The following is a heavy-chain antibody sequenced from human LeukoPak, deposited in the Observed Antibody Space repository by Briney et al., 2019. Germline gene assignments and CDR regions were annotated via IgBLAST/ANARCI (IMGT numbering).Heavy chain of an antibody. Sequence: PSETVSLTCAVSGGSISSGGYTWSWIRQPPGKGLEWIGYIYHSGSTYYNPSLKSRVTISVDRSKNQFSLKLSSVTAADTAVYYCARGGFTSYLPYFDYWGQGTLITVSS. V-gene: IGHV4-30-2*01. J-gene: IGHJ4*02. CDR1: GGSISSGGYT. D-gene: IGHD3-10*01. CDR3: ARGGFTSYLPYFDY. CDR2: IYHSGST.